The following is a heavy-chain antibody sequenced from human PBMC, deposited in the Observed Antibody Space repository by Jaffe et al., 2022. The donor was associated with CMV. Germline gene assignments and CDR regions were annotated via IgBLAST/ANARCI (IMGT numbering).Heavy chain of an antibody. CDR3: ARLESRGSDPSSSWFSRYYFDY. CDR2: IYPGDSDT. V-gene: IGHV5-51*01. D-gene: IGHD6-13*01. J-gene: IGHJ4*02. CDR1: GYSFTSYW. Sequence: EVQLVQSGAEVKKPGESLKISCKGSGYSFTSYWIGWVRQMPGKGLEWMGIIYPGDSDTRYSPSFQGQVTISADKSISTAYLQWSSLKASDTAMYYCARLESRGSDPSSSWFSRYYFDYWGQGTLVTVSS.